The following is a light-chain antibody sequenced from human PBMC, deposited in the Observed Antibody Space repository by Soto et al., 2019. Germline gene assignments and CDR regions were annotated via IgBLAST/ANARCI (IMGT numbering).Light chain of an antibody. V-gene: IGKV3-15*01. CDR1: QSVSSN. J-gene: IGKJ4*01. Sequence: DMMRAESPATLSVSPGERATLSRRDSQSVSSNLDWYQQKPGQAPRLLIYGASTRATGIPSRLSGSGSGTEFTLSISRLHPADFAVYSPQNYNVFGGGTKVDIK. CDR3: QNYNV. CDR2: GAS.